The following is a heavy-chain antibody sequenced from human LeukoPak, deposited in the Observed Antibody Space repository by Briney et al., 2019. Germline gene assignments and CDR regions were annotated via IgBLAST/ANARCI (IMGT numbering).Heavy chain of an antibody. V-gene: IGHV4-39*01. CDR3: ARWYYDFWSGYCFDY. Sequence: PSETLCLTCTVSGGSISSSSYYWGWIRQPPVKGLEWIGRIYYSGSTYYNPSLKSRVTISVDTSKNQFSLKLSSVTAADTAVYYCARWYYDFWSGYCFDYWGQGTLVTVSS. D-gene: IGHD3-3*01. J-gene: IGHJ4*02. CDR2: IYYSGST. CDR1: GGSISSSSYY.